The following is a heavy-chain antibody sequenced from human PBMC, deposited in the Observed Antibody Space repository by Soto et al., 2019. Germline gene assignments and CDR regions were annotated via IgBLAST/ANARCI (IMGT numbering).Heavy chain of an antibody. V-gene: IGHV1-46*01. D-gene: IGHD3-9*01. CDR3: ARGGPDILTGYYRHYTPDY. CDR2: INPSGGST. Sequence: QVQLVQSGAEVKKPGASVKVSCKASGYTFTSYYMHWVRQAPGQGLEWMGIINPSGGSTSYAQKFQGRVTMTRDTSTSTVYMELSSLRSEDTAVYYCARGGPDILTGYYRHYTPDYWGQGTLVTVSS. CDR1: GYTFTSYY. J-gene: IGHJ4*02.